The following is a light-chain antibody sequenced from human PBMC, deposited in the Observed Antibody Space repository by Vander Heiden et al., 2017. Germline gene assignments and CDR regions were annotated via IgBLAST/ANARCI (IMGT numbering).Light chain of an antibody. CDR2: DDT. J-gene: IGLJ3*02. V-gene: IGLV3-21*02. Sequence: SYVLAQPPSVSVAPGQTARVTCGGNNIGSKSVHWYQPRQGQSPVLVVYDDTNRPSGIPERISGAKSGNTATVTINWVEAGDEADYYCQVLDTTSDNVVFGGGTKLTVL. CDR3: QVLDTTSDNVV. CDR1: NIGSKS.